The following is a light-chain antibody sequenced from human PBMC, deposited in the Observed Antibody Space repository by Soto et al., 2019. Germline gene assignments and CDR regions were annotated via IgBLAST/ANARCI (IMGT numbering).Light chain of an antibody. J-gene: IGLJ7*01. CDR2: EGT. V-gene: IGLV2-23*01. Sequence: QSALTQPASVSGSPGQSITISCTGTSSDVGNYILVSWYQQQSDKAPKLIIYEGTKRPSGVSTRFSGSKSGNTASLTISGLQDEDEGDYCCCSAGGSITLFGGGTQLTVL. CDR3: CSAGGSITL. CDR1: SSDVGNYIL.